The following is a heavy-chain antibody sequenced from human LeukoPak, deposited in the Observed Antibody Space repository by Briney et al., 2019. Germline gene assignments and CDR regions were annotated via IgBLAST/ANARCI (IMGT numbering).Heavy chain of an antibody. V-gene: IGHV4-59*08. CDR2: IYYSGST. Sequence: SETLPLTYTVSGGSISSYYWSWIRQPPGKGLEGSGYIYYSGSTNYNPSLKSRVTISVDTSKNQFSLKLSSVTAADTAVYYCARRSGTVTTWDYYYGMDVWGQGTTVTVSS. CDR3: ARRSGTVTTWDYYYGMDV. J-gene: IGHJ6*02. D-gene: IGHD4-17*01. CDR1: GGSISSYY.